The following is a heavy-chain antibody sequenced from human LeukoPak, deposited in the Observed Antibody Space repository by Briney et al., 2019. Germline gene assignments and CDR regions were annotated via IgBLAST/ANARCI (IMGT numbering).Heavy chain of an antibody. D-gene: IGHD3-9*01. Sequence: ASETLSLTCTVSGGSVSNYYWSWIRQPAGKGLEWIGYIYYSGSTNYNPSLKSRVTISVDTSKNQFSLKLSSVTAADTAVYYCARDRGYDILTGYYEVATGYGFDIWGQGTMVTVSS. CDR2: IYYSGST. CDR3: ARDRGYDILTGYYEVATGYGFDI. J-gene: IGHJ3*02. V-gene: IGHV4-59*02. CDR1: GGSVSNYY.